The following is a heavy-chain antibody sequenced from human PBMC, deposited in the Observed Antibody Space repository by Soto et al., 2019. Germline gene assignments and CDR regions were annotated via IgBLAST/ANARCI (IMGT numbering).Heavy chain of an antibody. D-gene: IGHD6-19*01. J-gene: IGHJ4*02. CDR3: ARYYRGSGRYFFDY. V-gene: IGHV3-7*03. CDR1: GFTFISSF. Sequence: GGSLRLSCVASGFTFISSFMGWIRQAPGKGLEWVANINQDGGVTYCVDSVEGRFTISRDNTKDSLYLQMNSLRGEDTAIYYCARYYRGSGRYFFDYWGQGTLVTVSS. CDR2: INQDGGVT.